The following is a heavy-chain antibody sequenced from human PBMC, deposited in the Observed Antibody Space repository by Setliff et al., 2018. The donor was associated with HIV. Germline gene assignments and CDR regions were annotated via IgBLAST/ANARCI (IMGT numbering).Heavy chain of an antibody. V-gene: IGHV4-39*01. D-gene: IGHD6-6*01. J-gene: IGHJ4*02. CDR2: IHVSGTT. CDR1: GGSTSSSIYY. CDR3: ATWDIASRRGFDY. Sequence: PSETLSLTCTVSGGSTSSSIYYWGWIRQPPGKGLEWIGHIHVSGTTNYNPSLKSRVTISIDTSKHQFSLKLTSVTAADTALYYCATWDIASRRGFDYWGQGTLVTVSS.